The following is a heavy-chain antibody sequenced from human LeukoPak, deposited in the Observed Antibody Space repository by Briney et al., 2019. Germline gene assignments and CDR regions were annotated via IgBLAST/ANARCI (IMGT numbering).Heavy chain of an antibody. CDR2: ISSSGNTI. Sequence: GGSLSLSCAASGVIFNTFSMNWVRQAPGKGLEWISYISSSGNTIYYADSAKGRFTISRDNAKNSLYLQMNSLRADDTALYYCARVRGLVAAGHYFDYWGQGTLVTISS. J-gene: IGHJ4*02. CDR3: ARVRGLVAAGHYFDY. V-gene: IGHV3-48*01. CDR1: GVIFNTFS. D-gene: IGHD6-13*01.